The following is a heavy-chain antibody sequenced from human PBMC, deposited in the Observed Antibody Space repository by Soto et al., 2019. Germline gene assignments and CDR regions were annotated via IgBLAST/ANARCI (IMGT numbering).Heavy chain of an antibody. J-gene: IGHJ6*02. CDR2: IIPIFGTA. Sequence: ASVKVSCKASGGTFSSYAISWVRQAPGQGLEWMGGIIPIFGTANYAQKFQGRVTITADESTSTAYMELNSLRAEDTAVYYCARGGLRYYYYGMDVWGQGTTVTVSS. V-gene: IGHV1-69*13. CDR1: GGTFSSYA. CDR3: ARGGLRYYYYGMDV.